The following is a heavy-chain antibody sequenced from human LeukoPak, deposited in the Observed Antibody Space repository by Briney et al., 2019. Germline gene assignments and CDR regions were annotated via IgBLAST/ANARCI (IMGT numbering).Heavy chain of an antibody. Sequence: AGGSLRLSCAASGFTFSSYGMHWVRQAPGKGLEWVAVIWYDGTNKYYADSVKGRFTVSRDNSKNTLYLQMNSLRAEDTAVYYCARDQKAMVRGVTETDYWGQGTLVTVSS. D-gene: IGHD3-10*01. J-gene: IGHJ4*02. CDR1: GFTFSSYG. V-gene: IGHV3-33*01. CDR2: IWYDGTNK. CDR3: ARDQKAMVRGVTETDY.